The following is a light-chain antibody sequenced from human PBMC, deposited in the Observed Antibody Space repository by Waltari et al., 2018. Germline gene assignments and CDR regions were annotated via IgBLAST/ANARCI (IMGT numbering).Light chain of an antibody. CDR1: QSISSW. CDR3: QQYNSYMYT. Sequence: DIQMTQSPSTLSASVGDRVTITCRASQSISSWVAWYQQKPGKAPKLLIYDASILESGVPSRFSGSGSGTEFTLTISSLQPDDFATYYCQQYNSYMYTFGQGTKLEIK. J-gene: IGKJ2*01. CDR2: DAS. V-gene: IGKV1-5*01.